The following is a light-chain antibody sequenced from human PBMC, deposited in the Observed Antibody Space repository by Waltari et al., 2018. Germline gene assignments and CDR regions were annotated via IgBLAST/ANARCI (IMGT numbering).Light chain of an antibody. Sequence: QSALTQPPSASGSPGQSVTISCTGTSSDIGGYNYVSWYQQYPGEAPKLMIYEVSKRPSWVPDRFSGSKSGNTAPLTVSGLRAEDEADYYCSSYVPGNIYVIFGGGTKLAVL. CDR2: EVS. CDR1: SSDIGGYNY. J-gene: IGLJ2*01. CDR3: SSYVPGNIYVI. V-gene: IGLV2-8*01.